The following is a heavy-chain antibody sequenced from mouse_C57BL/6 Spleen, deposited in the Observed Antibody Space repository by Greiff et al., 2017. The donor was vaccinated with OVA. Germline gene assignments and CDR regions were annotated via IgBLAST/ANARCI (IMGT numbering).Heavy chain of an antibody. V-gene: IGHV6-3*01. D-gene: IGHD2-10*01. J-gene: IGHJ3*01. Sequence: DVQLQESGGGLVQPGGSMKLSCVASGFTFSNYWMNWVRQSPEKGLEWVAQIRLKSDNYATHYAESVKGRFTISRDDSKSSVYLQMNNLRAEDTGIYYCTAAYYRFAYWGQGTLVTVSA. CDR1: GFTFSNYW. CDR3: TAAYYRFAY. CDR2: IRLKSDNYAT.